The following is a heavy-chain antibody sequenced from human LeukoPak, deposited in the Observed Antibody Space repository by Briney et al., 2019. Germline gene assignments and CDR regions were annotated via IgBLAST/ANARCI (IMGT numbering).Heavy chain of an antibody. D-gene: IGHD3-3*01. CDR2: INPNSGGT. CDR1: GYTFTGYY. Sequence: ASVKVSCKASGYTFTGYYMHWVRQAPGQGLEWMGWINPNSGGTNYAQKFQGRVTITADKSTSTAYMELSSLRSEDTAVYYCARDITIFGVVTLMNDYWGQGTLVTVSS. V-gene: IGHV1-2*02. J-gene: IGHJ4*02. CDR3: ARDITIFGVVTLMNDY.